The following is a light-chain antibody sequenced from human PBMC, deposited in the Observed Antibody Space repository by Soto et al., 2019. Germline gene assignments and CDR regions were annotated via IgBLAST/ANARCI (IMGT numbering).Light chain of an antibody. J-gene: IGLJ1*01. CDR1: SSDFGNYNL. V-gene: IGLV2-23*02. CDR3: CSFTSSNTHV. Sequence: QSALPQPASVSGSPGQSITISCTGTSSDFGNYNLVSWYQQHPGKVPKLILFEVNKRPSGVSGRFSGSKSGNTASLTISGLQAEDEADYYCCSFTSSNTHVLGTGTKVNV. CDR2: EVN.